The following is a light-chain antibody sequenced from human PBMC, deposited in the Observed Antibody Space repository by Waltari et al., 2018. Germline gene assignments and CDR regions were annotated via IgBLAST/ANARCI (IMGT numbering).Light chain of an antibody. CDR2: GAS. CDR3: QHYHNWPPYT. J-gene: IGKJ2*01. CDR1: QTINDN. Sequence: IVMKQSPATLSVSPGEGATLSCRASQTINDNLAWYQQKPGQAPRLLIYGASRRAGGVSGRFSGSGSGTEFTLTISSLQSEDFAVYYCQHYHNWPPYTFGQGTKLDIK. V-gene: IGKV3-15*01.